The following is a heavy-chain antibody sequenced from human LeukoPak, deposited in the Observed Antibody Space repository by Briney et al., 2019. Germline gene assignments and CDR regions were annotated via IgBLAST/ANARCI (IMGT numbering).Heavy chain of an antibody. V-gene: IGHV4-59*01. CDR1: GGSISTNY. CDR3: ARGPPGGWFDP. CDR2: IYYSGST. Sequence: PSETLSLTCTVSGGSISTNYWSWIRQPPGKGLEWIGYIYYSGSTEYNPSLKSRVTISVDTSKNQFSLKLSSVTAADTAVYYCARGPPGGWFDPWGQGTLVTVSS. D-gene: IGHD1-14*01. J-gene: IGHJ5*02.